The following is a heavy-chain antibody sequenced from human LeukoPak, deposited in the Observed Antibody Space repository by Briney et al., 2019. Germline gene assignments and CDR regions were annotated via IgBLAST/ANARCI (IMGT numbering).Heavy chain of an antibody. V-gene: IGHV1-69*13. CDR2: IIPIFGTA. CDR1: GGTFSSYA. CDR3: ARLLYGSANYFDY. D-gene: IGHD3-10*01. J-gene: IGHJ4*02. Sequence: ASVKVSCKASGGTFSSYAISWVRQAPGQGLEWMGGIIPIFGTANYAQKFQGRVTITADEYTSTAYMELSSLRSEDTAVYYCARLLYGSANYFDYWGQGTLVTVSS.